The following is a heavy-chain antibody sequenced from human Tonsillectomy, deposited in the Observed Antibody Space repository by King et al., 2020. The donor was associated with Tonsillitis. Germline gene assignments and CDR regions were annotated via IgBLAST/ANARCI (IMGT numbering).Heavy chain of an antibody. D-gene: IGHD4-17*01. CDR1: GDSINSGPYY. J-gene: IGHJ4*02. Sequence: VQLQESGPGLVKPSQTLSLTCAVSGDSINSGPYYWNWIRQPAGKGLEWIGRIAASVHTSSNPSLKGRGTISVDTSKNQFSLRLTSVTAADTAVYYCAREDYGDYPYWGQGTLVTVSP. V-gene: IGHV4-61*02. CDR3: AREDYGDYPY. CDR2: IAASVHT.